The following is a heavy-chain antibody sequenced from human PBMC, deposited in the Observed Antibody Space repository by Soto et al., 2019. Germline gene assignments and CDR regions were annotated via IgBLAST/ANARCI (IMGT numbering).Heavy chain of an antibody. D-gene: IGHD2-8*01. CDR1: GFTFTSSA. Sequence: SVKVSCKASGFTFTSSAVQWVRQARGQRLEWIGWIVVGSGNTNYAQKFQERVTITRDMSTSTAYMELSSLRSEDTAVYYCAADQFGDCTNGVCPYYHGMDVWGQGTTVTVSS. CDR2: IVVGSGNT. V-gene: IGHV1-58*01. J-gene: IGHJ6*02. CDR3: AADQFGDCTNGVCPYYHGMDV.